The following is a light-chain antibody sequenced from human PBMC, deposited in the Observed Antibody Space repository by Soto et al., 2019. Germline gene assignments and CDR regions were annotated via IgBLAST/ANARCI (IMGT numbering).Light chain of an antibody. V-gene: IGKV3-20*01. Sequence: PGERATLSCRASQSLRSGDLACYQQIPGQAPGLLIYGASSRATGIPDVFSGSGSGTDFNLTVSRLAPEDFAVYYCHQYATSPRTFGQGTKVEIK. CDR2: GAS. J-gene: IGKJ1*01. CDR3: HQYATSPRT. CDR1: QSLRSGD.